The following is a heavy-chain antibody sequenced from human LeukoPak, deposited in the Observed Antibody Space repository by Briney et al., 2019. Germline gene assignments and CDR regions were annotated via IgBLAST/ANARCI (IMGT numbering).Heavy chain of an antibody. CDR1: GFTFSGYY. J-gene: IGHJ4*02. CDR2: ISNSGSPM. CDR3: AREGTNHIDY. Sequence: GGSLRLSCAASGFTFSGYYMSWIRQAPGKGLEWLSYISNSGSPMYYADSVKGRFTISRDNAKNSLYLQVNSLRAEDTAVYYCAREGTNHIDYWGQGTLVTVSS. D-gene: IGHD2-8*01. V-gene: IGHV3-11*01.